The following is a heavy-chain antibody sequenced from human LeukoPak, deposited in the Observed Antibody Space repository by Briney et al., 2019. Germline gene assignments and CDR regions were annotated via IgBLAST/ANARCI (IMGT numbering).Heavy chain of an antibody. Sequence: PGRSLRLSCAASGFTFSSYAMHWVRQAPGKGLEWVAVISYDGSNKYYADSVKGRFTISRDNSKNTLYLQMNSLRAEDTAVYYCARGSYDSWSGIGQSHDYWGQGTLVTVSS. D-gene: IGHD3-3*01. J-gene: IGHJ4*02. V-gene: IGHV3-30-3*01. CDR3: ARGSYDSWSGIGQSHDY. CDR1: GFTFSSYA. CDR2: ISYDGSNK.